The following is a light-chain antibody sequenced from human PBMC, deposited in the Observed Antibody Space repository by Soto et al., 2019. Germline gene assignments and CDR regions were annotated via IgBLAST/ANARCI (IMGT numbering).Light chain of an antibody. CDR3: SSYTSSSTPVE. V-gene: IGLV2-14*01. J-gene: IGLJ3*02. CDR1: SSDVGGYNY. CDR2: DVS. Sequence: QSVLTQPASVSGSPGQSITISCTGTSSDVGGYNYVSWYQQHPGKAPKLMIYDVSNRPSGVSNRFSGSKSGNTASLTISGLQAEDEDDYYCSSYTSSSTPVEFGGGTKLTVL.